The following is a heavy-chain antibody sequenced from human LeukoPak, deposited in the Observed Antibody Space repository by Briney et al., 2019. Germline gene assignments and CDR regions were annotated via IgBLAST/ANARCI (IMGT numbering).Heavy chain of an antibody. CDR3: ARVEMATISRFAFDY. CDR1: GGSISSSSYY. Sequence: SETLSLTCTVSGGSISSSSYYWGWIRQPPGKGLEWIGSIYYSGSTYYNPSLKSRVTISVDTSKNQFSLKLSSVTAADTAVYYCARVEMATISRFAFDYWGQGTLVTVSS. V-gene: IGHV4-39*07. J-gene: IGHJ4*02. D-gene: IGHD5-24*01. CDR2: IYYSGST.